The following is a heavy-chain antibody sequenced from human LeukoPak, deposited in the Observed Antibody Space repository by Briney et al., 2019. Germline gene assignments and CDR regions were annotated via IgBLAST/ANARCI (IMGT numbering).Heavy chain of an antibody. V-gene: IGHV1-69*04. Sequence: ASVKVSFKASGGTFISYAISWVRQAPGQGLEWMGRIIPILGIANYAQKFQGRVTITADKSTSTAYMELSSLRSEDTAVYYCARAPTVGATDHDYWGQGTLVTVSS. D-gene: IGHD1-26*01. CDR3: ARAPTVGATDHDY. CDR1: GGTFISYA. CDR2: IIPILGIA. J-gene: IGHJ4*02.